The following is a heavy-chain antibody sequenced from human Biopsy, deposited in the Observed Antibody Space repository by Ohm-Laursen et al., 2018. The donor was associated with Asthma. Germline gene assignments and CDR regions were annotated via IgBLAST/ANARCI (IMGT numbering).Heavy chain of an antibody. V-gene: IGHV1-69*01. CDR1: GGTFNTYV. CDR3: ARKAGSCISRTCYSLDF. Sequence: SSVKVSCKSLGGTFNTYVIGWVRQAPGQGLEWMGGINSVFGTTTYPQKFQDRVTITADDSTSTVCMELSSLRSEDTAVYYCARKAGSCISRTCYSLDFWGQGTLVTVST. J-gene: IGHJ4*02. D-gene: IGHD2-2*01. CDR2: INSVFGTT.